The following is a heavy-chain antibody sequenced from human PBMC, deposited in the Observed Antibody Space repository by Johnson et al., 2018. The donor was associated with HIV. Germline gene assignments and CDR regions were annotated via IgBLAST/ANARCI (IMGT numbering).Heavy chain of an antibody. CDR2: IRSKANSYAT. D-gene: IGHD1-26*01. J-gene: IGHJ3*02. CDR1: GFTVSSNY. CDR3: TVHSGERTDHDAFDI. Sequence: VQLVESGGGLIQPGGSLRLSCAASGFTVSSNYMSWVRQAPGKGLEWVGRIRSKANSYATAYAASVKGRFTISRDDSQNTAYLQMNSLKTEDTAVYYCTVHSGERTDHDAFDIWGQGTMVTVSS. V-gene: IGHV3-73*01.